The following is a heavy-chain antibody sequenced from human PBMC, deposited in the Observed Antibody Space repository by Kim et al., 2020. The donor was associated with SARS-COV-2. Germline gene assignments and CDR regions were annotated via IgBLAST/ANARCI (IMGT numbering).Heavy chain of an antibody. D-gene: IGHD3-22*01. V-gene: IGHV3-33*06. CDR3: AKDRSSGYSDY. J-gene: IGHJ4*02. CDR2: NK. Sequence: NKYYADSVRGRFTISRDNSKNTLYLQMDSLRAEDTAVYYCAKDRSSGYSDYWGQGTLVTVSS.